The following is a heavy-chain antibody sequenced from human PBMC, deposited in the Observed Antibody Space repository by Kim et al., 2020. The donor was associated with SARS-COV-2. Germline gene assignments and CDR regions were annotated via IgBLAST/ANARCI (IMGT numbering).Heavy chain of an antibody. Sequence: GGSLRLSCAASGFTFSSYGMHWVRQAPGKGLEWVAVISYDGSNKYYADSVKGRFTISRDNSKNTLYLQMNSLRAEDTAVYYCAKDFAVAGINYYYYYGM. V-gene: IGHV3-30*18. CDR3: AKDFAVAGINYYYYYGM. CDR1: GFTFSSYG. D-gene: IGHD6-19*01. J-gene: IGHJ6*01. CDR2: ISYDGSNK.